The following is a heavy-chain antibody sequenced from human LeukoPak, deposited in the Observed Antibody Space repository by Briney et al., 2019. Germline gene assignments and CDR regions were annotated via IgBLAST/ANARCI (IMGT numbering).Heavy chain of an antibody. D-gene: IGHD2-15*01. CDR2: IGGSGSST. J-gene: IGHJ4*02. CDR1: GFTFSTYG. Sequence: PGGSLRLSCAASGFTFSTYGMTWVRQAPGKGLEWVATIGGSGSSTKYADSVRGRLTISRDNSQNTLYLQMDSLRAEDTAVYHCAKHIYCGAGSCYTFEYWGQGTLVTVSS. V-gene: IGHV3-23*01. CDR3: AKHIYCGAGSCYTFEY.